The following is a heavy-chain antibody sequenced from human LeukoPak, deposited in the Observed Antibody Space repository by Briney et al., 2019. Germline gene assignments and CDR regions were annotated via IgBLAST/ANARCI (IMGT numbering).Heavy chain of an antibody. CDR1: GGTFTSYT. CDR3: ARDSRYCSSTSCTRDDY. J-gene: IGHJ4*02. CDR2: IIPILVIA. D-gene: IGHD2-2*01. V-gene: IGHV1-69*04. Sequence: GASVKGSCKASGGTFTSYTISWVRQAPGQGLEWMGGIIPILVIANYAQKFQGRVTITADKSTSTAYMELSSLRSEDTAVYYCARDSRYCSSTSCTRDDYWGQGTLVTVSS.